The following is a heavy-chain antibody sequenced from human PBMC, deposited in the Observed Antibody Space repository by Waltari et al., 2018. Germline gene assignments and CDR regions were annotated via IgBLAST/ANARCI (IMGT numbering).Heavy chain of an antibody. CDR1: GGSISSYY. CDR3: ARETAAGTNYGMDV. CDR2: IYYSGST. J-gene: IGHJ6*02. D-gene: IGHD6-13*01. V-gene: IGHV4-59*01. Sequence: QLQLQESGPGLVKPSETLSLTCTVSGGSISSYYWSWIRQPPGKGLEWIGYIYYSGSTNYNPSLKSRVTISVDTSKNQFSLKLSSVTAADTAVYYCARETAAGTNYGMDVWGQGTTVTVSS.